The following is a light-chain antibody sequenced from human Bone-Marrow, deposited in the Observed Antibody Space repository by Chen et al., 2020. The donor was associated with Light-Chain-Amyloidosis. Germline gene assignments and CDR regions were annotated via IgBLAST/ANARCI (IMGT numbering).Light chain of an antibody. Sequence: QSALTQPHSVSGSPGQSVTISCTGTSSDIGGYDYVSWYQQYPGTDPKLIIYDVNKRPSGVPDRFSASKSANTASLTISGLQADDEAEYHCCAYAGTYTWLFGGGTRLTVL. V-gene: IGLV2-11*01. CDR3: CAYAGTYTWL. J-gene: IGLJ3*02. CDR1: SSDIGGYDY. CDR2: DVN.